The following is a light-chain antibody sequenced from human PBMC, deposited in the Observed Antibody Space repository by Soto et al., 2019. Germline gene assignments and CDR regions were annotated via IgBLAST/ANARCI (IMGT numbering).Light chain of an antibody. CDR3: ATWDDSLSGWV. J-gene: IGLJ3*02. CDR1: NSNIGRNS. CDR2: NNN. Sequence: QAVVTQPPSASETPGQRVTISCSGSNSNIGRNSVHWYQHLPGTAPKLLLYNNNQRPSGVSDRFSGFKSGTSASLAVSGLQSEDEADYYCATWDDSLSGWVFGGGTKVTVL. V-gene: IGLV1-44*01.